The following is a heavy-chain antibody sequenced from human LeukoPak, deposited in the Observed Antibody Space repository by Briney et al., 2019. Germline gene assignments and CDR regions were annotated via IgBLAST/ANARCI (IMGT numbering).Heavy chain of an antibody. CDR2: INHSGST. J-gene: IGHJ6*03. V-gene: IGHV4-34*01. Sequence: SETLSLTCAVYGGSFSGYYWSWIRQPPGKGLEWIGEINHSGSTNYNPSLKSRVTISVDTSKNQFSLKLSSVTAAETAVYYCAREAGVKYYYGSGSYLPGYYMDVWGKGTTVTVSS. CDR3: AREAGVKYYYGSGSYLPGYYMDV. CDR1: GGSFSGYY. D-gene: IGHD3-10*01.